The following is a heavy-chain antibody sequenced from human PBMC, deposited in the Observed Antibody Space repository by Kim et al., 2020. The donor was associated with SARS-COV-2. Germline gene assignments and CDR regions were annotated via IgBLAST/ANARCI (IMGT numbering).Heavy chain of an antibody. V-gene: IGHV1-46*01. Sequence: ASVKVSCKASGYTFTTSYIHWVRQAPGQGLEWMGIINPSGGSTNNAQTFQGRVTMTRDTSTSTVYMELSSLRYEDTAVYYCARDFSVHLSCEVDYWDQGTLVNVSS. CDR3: ARDFSVHLSCEVDY. J-gene: IGHJ4*02. CDR1: GYTFTTSY. CDR2: INPSGGST. D-gene: IGHD1-1*01.